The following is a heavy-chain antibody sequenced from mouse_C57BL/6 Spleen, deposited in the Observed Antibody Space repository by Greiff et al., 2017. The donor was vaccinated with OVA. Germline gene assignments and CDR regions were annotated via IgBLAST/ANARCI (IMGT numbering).Heavy chain of an antibody. J-gene: IGHJ1*03. Sequence: QVQLKESGAELARPGASVKLSCKASGYTFTSYGISWVKQRTGQGLEWIGEIYPRSGNTYYNEKFKGKGTLTADKSSSTAYMELRSLTSEDSAVYFCARDYGSIYWYFDVWGTGTTVTVSS. CDR2: IYPRSGNT. CDR3: ARDYGSIYWYFDV. V-gene: IGHV1-81*01. D-gene: IGHD1-1*01. CDR1: GYTFTSYG.